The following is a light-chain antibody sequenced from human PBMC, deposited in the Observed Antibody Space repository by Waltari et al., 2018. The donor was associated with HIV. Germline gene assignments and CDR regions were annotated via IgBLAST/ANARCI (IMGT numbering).Light chain of an antibody. Sequence: SYELTQPPSVSVSPGQTARITCSVDALPKQNAYWYQQKPGQAPLLIYKDSERPSGIPERCSGSSSGATVTLTISGVQAEDEADYYCQSADSSGTYVVFGGGTKLTVL. CDR1: ALPKQN. CDR3: QSADSSGTYVV. CDR2: KDS. J-gene: IGLJ2*01. V-gene: IGLV3-25*03.